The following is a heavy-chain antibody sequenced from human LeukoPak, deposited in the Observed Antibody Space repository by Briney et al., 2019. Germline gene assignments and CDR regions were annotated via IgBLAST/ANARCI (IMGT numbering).Heavy chain of an antibody. J-gene: IGHJ4*02. CDR2: IIPIFGTA. D-gene: IGHD3-3*01. V-gene: IGHV1-69*15. Sequence: SVKVSCKASGGTFSSYAISWVRQAPGQGLEWMGRIIPIFGTANYAQKFQGRVTITADESTSTAYMELSSLRSEDTAVYYCARPATIFGVVNNLDYWGQGTLVTVSS. CDR1: GGTFSSYA. CDR3: ARPATIFGVVNNLDY.